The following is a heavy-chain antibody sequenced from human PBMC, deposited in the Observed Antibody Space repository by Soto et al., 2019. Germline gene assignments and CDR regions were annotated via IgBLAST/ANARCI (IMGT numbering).Heavy chain of an antibody. CDR1: GFTFSSYA. CDR3: AKQCMPVPGIADH. CDR2: ISGSGGST. D-gene: IGHD6-13*01. J-gene: IGHJ4*02. Sequence: GGSLRLSCAASGFTFSSYAMSWVRQAPGKGLEWVSAISGSGGSTYYADSVKGRFTISRDSSKNTLYLQMNSLRAEDTAVYYCAKQCMPVPGIADHWGQGTLVTVSS. V-gene: IGHV3-23*01.